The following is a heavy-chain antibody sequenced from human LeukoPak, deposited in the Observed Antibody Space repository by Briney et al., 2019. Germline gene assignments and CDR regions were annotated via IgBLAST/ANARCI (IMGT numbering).Heavy chain of an antibody. V-gene: IGHV3-48*01. D-gene: IGHD2-21*02. Sequence: PGGSLRLSCAASGFTLSSYGMNWVRQAPGKGLEWVSYISSRSTTIYYADSVKGRFTISRDNSKNTLYLQMNSLRAEDTAVYYCAKDIVVVTSGSNAFDIWGQGTMVTVSS. CDR1: GFTLSSYG. CDR3: AKDIVVVTSGSNAFDI. CDR2: ISSRSTTI. J-gene: IGHJ3*02.